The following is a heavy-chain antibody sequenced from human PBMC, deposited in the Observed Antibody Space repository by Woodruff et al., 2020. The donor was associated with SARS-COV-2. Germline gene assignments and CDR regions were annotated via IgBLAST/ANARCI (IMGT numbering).Heavy chain of an antibody. V-gene: IGHV3-33*05. J-gene: IGHJ4*02. Sequence: AVISYDGGKEEYADSVKGRSIISRDNSKNTLYLQMNNLRVEDTAVYYCARGPSSNGLEYFDHWGQ. CDR2: ISYDGGKE. D-gene: IGHD2-8*01. CDR3: ARGPSSNGLEYFDH.